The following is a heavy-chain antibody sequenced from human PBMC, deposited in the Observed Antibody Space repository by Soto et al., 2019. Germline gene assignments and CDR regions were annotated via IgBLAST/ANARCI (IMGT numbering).Heavy chain of an antibody. J-gene: IGHJ6*02. Sequence: EVQLVESGGGVVRPGGSLRLSCAASGFTFDDYGMSWVRQAPGKGLEWVSGINWNGGSTGYADSVKGRFTISRDNAKNSLYLQMNSRRAEDTALYYCARGYYYDSSGYYYYYYGMDVWGQGTTVTVSS. V-gene: IGHV3-20*04. CDR3: ARGYYYDSSGYYYYYYGMDV. CDR2: INWNGGST. CDR1: GFTFDDYG. D-gene: IGHD3-22*01.